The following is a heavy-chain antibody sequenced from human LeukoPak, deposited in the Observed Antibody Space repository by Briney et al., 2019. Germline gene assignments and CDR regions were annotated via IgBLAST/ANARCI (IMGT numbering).Heavy chain of an antibody. Sequence: PSETLSLTCTVSGGSISSSSYYWGWIRQPPGKGLEWIGSIYYSGNTYYNPSLKSRGTISVDTSKNQFSLKQSAVTAADTAMYYCARAKTLFDYWGQGTLVTVSS. CDR2: IYYSGNT. CDR3: ARAKTLFDY. CDR1: GGSISSSSYY. J-gene: IGHJ4*02. D-gene: IGHD4/OR15-4a*01. V-gene: IGHV4-39*01.